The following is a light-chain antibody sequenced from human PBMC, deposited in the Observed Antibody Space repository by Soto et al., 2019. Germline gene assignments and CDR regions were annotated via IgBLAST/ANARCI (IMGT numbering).Light chain of an antibody. V-gene: IGKV3-15*01. J-gene: IGKJ1*01. CDR2: DAS. CDR3: QQSNNWPWT. Sequence: EVLMSQSPATLSVSTGERATLSCRASQSVSGKLAWYQQKPGQAPRLLIYDASTRATGIPARFSGSGSGTEFTLTISSLQSEDFAVYYCQQSNNWPWTFGQGTKV. CDR1: QSVSGK.